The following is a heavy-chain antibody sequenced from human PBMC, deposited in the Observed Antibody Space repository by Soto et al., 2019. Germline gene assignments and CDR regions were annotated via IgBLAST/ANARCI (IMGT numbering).Heavy chain of an antibody. CDR3: VRDHAFLSYSDMDV. Sequence: QVQLQESGPGLVKPSETLSLTCTVSGGSISSAHWSWIRQAPGKGLEWIGYIYYSGRTTYNPSLMSRLTISVAASKNQCSARLSSVTAADTAVYYCVRDHAFLSYSDMDVWGKGTPVTVSS. CDR2: IYYSGRT. CDR1: GGSISSAH. J-gene: IGHJ6*03. D-gene: IGHD3-16*02. V-gene: IGHV4-59*01.